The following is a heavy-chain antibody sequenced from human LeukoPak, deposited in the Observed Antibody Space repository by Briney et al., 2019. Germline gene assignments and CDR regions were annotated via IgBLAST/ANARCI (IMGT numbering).Heavy chain of an antibody. CDR2: ISGSGGYT. CDR1: GFTFSNYA. Sequence: GGSLRLSCAASGFTFSNYAMSWVRQAPGKGLEWVSGISGSGGYTYYADSVKGRFTISRDNSNNTPYLQMNSLRAEDTAVYYCAKDLYCSSTSCYMDVWGKGTTVTVPS. V-gene: IGHV3-23*01. D-gene: IGHD2-2*01. J-gene: IGHJ6*03. CDR3: AKDLYCSSTSCYMDV.